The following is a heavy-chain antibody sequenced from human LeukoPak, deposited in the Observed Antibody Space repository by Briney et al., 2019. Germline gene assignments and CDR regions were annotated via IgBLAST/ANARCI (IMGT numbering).Heavy chain of an antibody. D-gene: IGHD3-10*01. CDR3: ARVGTYGSGSYLSWLDY. J-gene: IGHJ4*02. CDR1: GGSLGRYY. Sequence: SETLSLTCTVSGGSLGRYYWSWIRQPPGKGLEWIGYIYYSGSTNYNPSLKSRVTISVDTPKNQFSLKLSSVTAADTAVYYCARVGTYGSGSYLSWLDYWGQGTLVTVSS. V-gene: IGHV4-59*01. CDR2: IYYSGST.